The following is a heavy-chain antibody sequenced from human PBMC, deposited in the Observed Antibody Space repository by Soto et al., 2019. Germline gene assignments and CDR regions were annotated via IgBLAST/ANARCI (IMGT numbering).Heavy chain of an antibody. CDR1: GGSFSGYY. Sequence: PSETLSLTCAVYGGSFSGYYWSWIRQPPGKGLEWIGEINHSGSTNYNPSLKSRVTISVDTSKNQFSLKLSSVTAADTAVYYCASPRRYYDSSGYFGAFDIWGQGTMVTVSS. V-gene: IGHV4-34*01. CDR2: INHSGST. D-gene: IGHD3-22*01. J-gene: IGHJ3*02. CDR3: ASPRRYYDSSGYFGAFDI.